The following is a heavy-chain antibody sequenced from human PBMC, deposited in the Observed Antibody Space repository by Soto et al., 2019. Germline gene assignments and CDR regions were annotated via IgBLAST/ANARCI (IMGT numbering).Heavy chain of an antibody. V-gene: IGHV3-15*01. CDR1: GFTFSNAW. CDR2: IKSKTDGGTT. J-gene: IGHJ3*02. CDR3: TTTIAYYDFWSGYYPDAFDI. D-gene: IGHD3-3*01. Sequence: GESLKISCAASGFTFSNAWMSWVRQAPGKGLEWVGRIKSKTDGGTTDYAAPVKGRFTISRDDSKNTLYLQMNSLKTEDTAVYYCTTTIAYYDFWSGYYPDAFDIWGQGTMVTVSS.